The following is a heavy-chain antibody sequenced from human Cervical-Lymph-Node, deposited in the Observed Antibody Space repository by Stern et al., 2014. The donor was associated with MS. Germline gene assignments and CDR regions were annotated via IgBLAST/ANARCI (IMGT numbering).Heavy chain of an antibody. CDR3: ARGRPGNSAFDY. J-gene: IGHJ4*02. D-gene: IGHD4-23*01. CDR1: GGSFSGYY. V-gene: IGHV4-34*01. Sequence: HVQLQQWGAGLLKPSETLSLTCAVYGGSFSGYYWSWIRQPPGKGLEWIGEINHSGSTNYNPSLKSRVTISVDTSKNQFSLKLSSVTAADTAVYYCARGRPGNSAFDYWGQGTLVTVSS. CDR2: INHSGST.